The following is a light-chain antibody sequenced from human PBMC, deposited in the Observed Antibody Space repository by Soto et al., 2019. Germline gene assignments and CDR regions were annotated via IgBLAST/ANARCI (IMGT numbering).Light chain of an antibody. CDR2: RNN. J-gene: IGLJ2*01. Sequence: QSVLTQPPSASGTPGQRVTISCSGSSSNIGSNYVYWYQQLPGTAPKLLIYRNNQRPSGVPDRFSGSKSGTSASLAISGLRSVDEADYYCAAWDDSLSVGVFGGGTKLTVL. CDR1: SSNIGSNY. CDR3: AAWDDSLSVGV. V-gene: IGLV1-47*01.